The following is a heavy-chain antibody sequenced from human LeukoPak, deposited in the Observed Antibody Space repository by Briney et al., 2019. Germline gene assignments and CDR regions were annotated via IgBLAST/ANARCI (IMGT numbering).Heavy chain of an antibody. CDR3: AKDRWEPTRYFDY. CDR1: GFTFSDHY. V-gene: IGHV3-72*01. J-gene: IGHJ4*02. CDR2: SRNKANSYTT. D-gene: IGHD1-26*01. Sequence: GGSLRLSCAASGFTFSDHYIDWVRQAPGKGLQRVGRSRNKANSYTTEYAASVKGRFIISRDDSESSLYLQMNGLTAEDTAVYYCAKDRWEPTRYFDYWGQGTLVTVSS.